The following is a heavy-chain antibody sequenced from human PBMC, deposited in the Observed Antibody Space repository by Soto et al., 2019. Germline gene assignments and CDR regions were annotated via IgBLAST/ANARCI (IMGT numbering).Heavy chain of an antibody. V-gene: IGHV3-21*01. D-gene: IGHD3-10*01. CDR3: ARDRGPVENGEFHY. CDR1: GFTFSSYA. J-gene: IGHJ4*02. CDR2: ISSSNSYI. Sequence: GGSLRLSCAASGFTFSSYAMNWVRQAPGKGLEWVSSISSSNSYIYYADSVKGRLTISRDNAKNSLYLQMNSLRAEDTAVYYCARDRGPVENGEFHYWGQGTLVTVSS.